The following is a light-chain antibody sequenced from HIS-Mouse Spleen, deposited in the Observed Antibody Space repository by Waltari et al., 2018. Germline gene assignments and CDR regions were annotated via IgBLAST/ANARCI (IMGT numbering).Light chain of an antibody. V-gene: IGLV2-14*03. J-gene: IGLJ1*01. CDR2: DVS. CDR1: SSDVGGYNY. Sequence: QSALTQPASVSGSPGHSITISCTGTSSDVGGYNYVSWYQQHPGKAPQLLIYDVSNRPSGVSNGFSGSKSGNTASLTISGLQAEDEADYYCSSYTSSSILYVFGTGTKVTVL. CDR3: SSYTSSSILYV.